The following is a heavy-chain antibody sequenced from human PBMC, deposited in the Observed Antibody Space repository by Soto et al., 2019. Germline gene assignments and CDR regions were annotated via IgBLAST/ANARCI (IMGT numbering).Heavy chain of an antibody. CDR3: ARAGGTTVTGLWHFDS. J-gene: IGHJ4*02. Sequence: GGSLRLSCEASGFTFNTYSMHWVRQPPGKGLEWLAAIWYDGTQKYYADSVKGRFIISRDNSKKTLYLEMNSLRAEDTAVYYCARAGGTTVTGLWHFDSWGQGTLVTV. D-gene: IGHD4-17*01. V-gene: IGHV3-33*01. CDR1: GFTFNTYS. CDR2: IWYDGTQK.